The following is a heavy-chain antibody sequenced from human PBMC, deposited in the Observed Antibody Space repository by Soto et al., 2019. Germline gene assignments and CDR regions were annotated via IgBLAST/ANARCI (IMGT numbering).Heavy chain of an antibody. J-gene: IGHJ4*02. CDR1: RFTLVRYG. Sequence: AGSLRLSCAASRFTLVRYGMSGVRQAPGKGLEWVSAVSPNGQGIYYADSVRGRFTISRDFSKNTVFLHMDSLRAEDTAVYYCAKDRDYPRDYFHYWGQGTLVTVSS. V-gene: IGHV3-23*01. CDR3: AKDRDYPRDYFHY. CDR2: VSPNGQGI. D-gene: IGHD3-10*01.